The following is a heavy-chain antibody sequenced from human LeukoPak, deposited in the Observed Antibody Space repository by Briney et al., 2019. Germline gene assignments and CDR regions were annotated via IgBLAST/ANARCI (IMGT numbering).Heavy chain of an antibody. D-gene: IGHD3-10*01. Sequence: PSQTLSLTCAVSGGSISSGGYSWSWIRQPPGKGLEWIGYIYHSGSTYYNPSLKSRVTISVDRSKNQFSLKLSSVTAADTAAYYCARGGGMVRGVIDYYYYYGMDVWGKGTTVTVSS. J-gene: IGHJ6*04. V-gene: IGHV4-30-2*01. CDR1: GGSISSGGYS. CDR2: IYHSGST. CDR3: ARGGGMVRGVIDYYYYYGMDV.